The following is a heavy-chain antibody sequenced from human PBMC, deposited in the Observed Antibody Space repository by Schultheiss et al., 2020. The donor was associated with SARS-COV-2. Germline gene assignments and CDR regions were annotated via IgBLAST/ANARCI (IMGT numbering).Heavy chain of an antibody. CDR2: IYYDDDK. CDR3: ALRAYRNGWYSFFDY. Sequence: TLSLTCTVSGGSITSYYWSWIRQPPGKALEWLALIYYDDDKRYSPSLKSRLTITKDTSKNQVVLTMTNMDPVDTATYYCALRAYRNGWYSFFDYWGQGNLVTVSS. CDR1: GGSITSYYW. D-gene: IGHD6-19*01. J-gene: IGHJ4*02. V-gene: IGHV2-5*08.